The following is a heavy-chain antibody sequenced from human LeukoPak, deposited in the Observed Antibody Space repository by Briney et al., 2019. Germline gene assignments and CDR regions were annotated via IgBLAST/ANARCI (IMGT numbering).Heavy chain of an antibody. Sequence: ASVKVSCTASGYTFTNYYMHWVGQAPGQGLEWMGGIIPIFGTANYAQKFQGRVTITADESTSTAYMELSSLRSEDTAVYYCARGYYYDSSGQDAFDIWGQGTMVTVSS. CDR3: ARGYYYDSSGQDAFDI. CDR1: GYTFTNYY. D-gene: IGHD3-22*01. V-gene: IGHV1-69*13. J-gene: IGHJ3*02. CDR2: IIPIFGTA.